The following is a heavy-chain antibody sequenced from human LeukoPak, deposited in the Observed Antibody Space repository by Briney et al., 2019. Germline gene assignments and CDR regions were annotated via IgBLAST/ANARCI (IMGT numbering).Heavy chain of an antibody. J-gene: IGHJ1*01. CDR3: ARDKDTDSYFAEVFQH. V-gene: IGHV3-30*03. CDR1: GFTFSSYG. D-gene: IGHD1-26*01. CDR2: ISYDGSNK. Sequence: GRSLRLSCAASGFTFSSYGMHWVRQAPGKGLEWVAVISYDGSNKYYADSVKGRFTISRDNSKNTLSLQMNSLRAEDTALYYCARDKDTDSYFAEVFQHWGQGTLVTVSS.